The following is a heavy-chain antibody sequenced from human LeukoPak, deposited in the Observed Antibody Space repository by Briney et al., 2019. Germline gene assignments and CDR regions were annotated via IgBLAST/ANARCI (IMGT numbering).Heavy chain of an antibody. CDR2: ISSDGTSE. J-gene: IGHJ4*02. CDR3: ARGERWLQSPGNY. D-gene: IGHD5-24*01. Sequence: GGSLRLSRAASGFIFSSSAMHWFRQAPGKGLEFVAVISSDGTSEYYADSVRGRFTVSRDNSKNTVFLQMNSLSTEDTAVFYCARGERWLQSPGNYWGQGTLVTVSS. CDR1: GFIFSSSA. V-gene: IGHV3-30*04.